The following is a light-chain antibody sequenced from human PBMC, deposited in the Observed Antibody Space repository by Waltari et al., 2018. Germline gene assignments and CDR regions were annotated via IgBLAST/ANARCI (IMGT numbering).Light chain of an antibody. J-gene: IGKJ1*01. CDR2: TVS. CDR1: QTPVSSNGNTY. V-gene: IGKV2-30*01. CDR3: MQASSWPWT. Sequence: DAVLTQSPPALPVTLGQPASISSRSRQTPVSSNGNTYLSWFQQRPGQSPRRLMYTVSHRDSGVPDRVSGSGSDTDFTLTISRVEAEDVGVYYCMQASSWPWTFGQGTKVEIK.